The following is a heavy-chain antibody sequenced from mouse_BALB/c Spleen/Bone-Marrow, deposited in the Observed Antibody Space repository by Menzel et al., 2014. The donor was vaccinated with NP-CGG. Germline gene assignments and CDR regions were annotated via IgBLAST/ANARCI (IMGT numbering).Heavy chain of an antibody. V-gene: IGHV14-3*02. CDR3: ARRGDGYYAWFAY. Sequence: VQLKQSGAELVKPGASVKLSCTASGFNIKDTYMHWVKQRPEQGLEWIGRIDPANGNTKYDPKFQGKATITADTSSNTAYLQLSSLTSEDTAVYYCARRGDGYYAWFAYWGQGTLATVSA. D-gene: IGHD2-3*01. CDR2: IDPANGNT. J-gene: IGHJ3*01. CDR1: GFNIKDTY.